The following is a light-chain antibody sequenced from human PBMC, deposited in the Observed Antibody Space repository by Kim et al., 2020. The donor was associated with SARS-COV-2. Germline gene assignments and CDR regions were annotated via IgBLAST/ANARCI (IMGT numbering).Light chain of an antibody. V-gene: IGLV3-19*01. Sequence: LGQTVRITCQGDSLRSYYASWYQQKPGQAPVLVIYGKNNRPSGIPDRFSGSSSGNTASLTTTGAQAEDEADYYCNSRDSSGNHLGVFGGGTQLTVL. CDR3: NSRDSSGNHLGV. J-gene: IGLJ3*02. CDR1: SLRSYY. CDR2: GKN.